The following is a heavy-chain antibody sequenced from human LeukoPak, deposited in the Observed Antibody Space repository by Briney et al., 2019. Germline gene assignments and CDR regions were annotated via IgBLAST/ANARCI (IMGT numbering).Heavy chain of an antibody. V-gene: IGHV3-74*01. CDR2: INSDGSST. D-gene: IGHD3-10*01. J-gene: IGHJ6*03. Sequence: GGSLRLSCAASGFTFSSYWMHWVRHAPGKGLVWVSRINSDGSSTSYADSVKGRFTISRDNAKNTLYLQMNSLRAEDTAVYYCARLSAYYYGSYFYYYMDVWGKGTTVTVSS. CDR1: GFTFSSYW. CDR3: ARLSAYYYGSYFYYYMDV.